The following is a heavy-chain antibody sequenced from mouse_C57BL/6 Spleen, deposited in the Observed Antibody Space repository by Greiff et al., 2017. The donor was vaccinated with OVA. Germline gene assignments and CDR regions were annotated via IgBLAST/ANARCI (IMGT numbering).Heavy chain of an antibody. Sequence: QVQLQQPGAELVMPGASVKLSCKASGYTFTSYWMHWVKQRPGQGLEWIGEIDPSDSYTNYNQKFKGKSTLTVAKASSTAYMQLSTLASEDSAVYYSARGAGTGAMDYWGQGTSVTVSS. CDR3: ARGAGTGAMDY. J-gene: IGHJ4*01. D-gene: IGHD4-1*01. V-gene: IGHV1-69*01. CDR1: GYTFTSYW. CDR2: IDPSDSYT.